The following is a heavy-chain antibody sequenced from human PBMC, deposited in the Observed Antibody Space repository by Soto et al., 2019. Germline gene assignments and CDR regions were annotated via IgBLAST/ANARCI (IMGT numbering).Heavy chain of an antibody. CDR3: AKDKGNGGSYYGMDV. Sequence: EVQLVESGGGLVQPGRSLRLSCAASGFTFDDYAMHWVRQAPGKGLEWVSGISWNSGSIGYADSVKGRFTISRDNAKNSLYLQMHSVRAEDTALYYCAKDKGNGGSYYGMDVWGQGTTVTVSS. D-gene: IGHD1-26*01. CDR1: GFTFDDYA. J-gene: IGHJ6*02. V-gene: IGHV3-9*01. CDR2: ISWNSGSI.